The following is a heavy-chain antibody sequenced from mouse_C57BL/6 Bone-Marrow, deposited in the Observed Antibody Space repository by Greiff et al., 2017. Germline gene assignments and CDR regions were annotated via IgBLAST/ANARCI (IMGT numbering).Heavy chain of an antibody. CDR2: IYPGDGDT. D-gene: IGHD3-2*02. V-gene: IGHV1-80*01. Sequence: QVQLKQSGAELVKPGASVKISCKASGYAFSSYWMNWVKQRPGKGLEWIGQIYPGDGDTNYNGKFKGKATLTADKSSSTAYMQLSSLTSEDSAVYFCAGGKKNSSAAWFAYWGQGTLVTVSA. CDR3: AGGKKNSSAAWFAY. CDR1: GYAFSSYW. J-gene: IGHJ3*01.